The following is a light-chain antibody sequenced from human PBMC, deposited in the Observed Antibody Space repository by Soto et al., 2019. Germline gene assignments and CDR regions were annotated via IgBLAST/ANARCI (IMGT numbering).Light chain of an antibody. Sequence: EIVLTQSPGTLSLSPGERATLSCRASQSVSSSYLAWYQQKPGQAPRLRIYGASSRATGIPDRFSGSGSGTDFTLTISRLEPEDFAVYYCQQYGSSPPGGGTFGQGTKLEIK. V-gene: IGKV3-20*01. CDR1: QSVSSSY. CDR2: GAS. CDR3: QQYGSSPPGGGT. J-gene: IGKJ2*01.